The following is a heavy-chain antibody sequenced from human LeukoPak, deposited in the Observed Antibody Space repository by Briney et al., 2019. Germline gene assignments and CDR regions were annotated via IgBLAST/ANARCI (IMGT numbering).Heavy chain of an antibody. J-gene: IGHJ6*04. Sequence: SETLSLTCTVSGGSISSYYWSWIRQPPGKGLEWIGYINYSGSTNYNPSLKSRVTISVDTSKNQFSLKLSSVTAADRAVYYCARTRYSLGAWDVWGKGTTVTISS. CDR3: ARTRYSLGAWDV. V-gene: IGHV4-59*01. CDR1: GGSISSYY. D-gene: IGHD2-21*01. CDR2: INYSGST.